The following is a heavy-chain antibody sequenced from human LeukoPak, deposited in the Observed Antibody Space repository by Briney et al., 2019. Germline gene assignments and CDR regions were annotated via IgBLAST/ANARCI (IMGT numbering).Heavy chain of an antibody. CDR1: GYTFTSYG. CDR3: AREAVSGYDVYLDY. D-gene: IGHD5-12*01. J-gene: IGHJ4*02. V-gene: IGHV1-18*01. CDR2: ISTYNVNT. Sequence: EASVTVSCKASGYTFTSYGISWVRQAPGQGLEWMGWISTYNVNTNYAQKLQGRVTMTTDTSTSTAYMELRSLRSDDTAVYYCAREAVSGYDVYLDYWGQGTLVTVSS.